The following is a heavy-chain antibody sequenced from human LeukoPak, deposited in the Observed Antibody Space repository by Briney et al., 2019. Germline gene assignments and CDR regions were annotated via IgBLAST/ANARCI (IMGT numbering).Heavy chain of an antibody. CDR2: INPSGSST. CDR3: ARDVVGAIDY. CDR1: GYTFTNYY. J-gene: IGHJ4*02. V-gene: IGHV1-46*01. D-gene: IGHD1-26*01. Sequence: GASVKVSCKTSGYTFTNYYMHWVRQAPGQGLEWMGIINPSGSSTSYAQKFQGRVTLTRDTPTSTVYMELSSLRSEDTAVYYCARDVVGAIDYWGQGTLVTVSS.